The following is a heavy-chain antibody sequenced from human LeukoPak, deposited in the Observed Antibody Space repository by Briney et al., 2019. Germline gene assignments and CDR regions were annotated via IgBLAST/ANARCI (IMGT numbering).Heavy chain of an antibody. D-gene: IGHD4-23*01. CDR2: IYSSGST. Sequence: PGGSLRLSCAASGFIVSTNYMSWVRQAPGKGLEWVSLIYSSGSTYYADSVKGRFTISRDNSKNTLYLQVNSLRAEDTAVYYCARRGDGGRSFDYWGQGTLVTVSS. J-gene: IGHJ4*02. CDR1: GFIVSTNY. V-gene: IGHV3-53*01. CDR3: ARRGDGGRSFDY.